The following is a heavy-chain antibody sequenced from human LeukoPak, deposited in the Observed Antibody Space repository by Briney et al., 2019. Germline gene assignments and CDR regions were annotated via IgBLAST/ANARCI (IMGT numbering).Heavy chain of an antibody. V-gene: IGHV1-2*02. CDR3: ARDRGSYDY. CDR2: INPNNGGT. D-gene: IGHD1-26*01. J-gene: IGHJ4*02. CDR1: GYTFTGYN. Sequence: ASLKVSCKASGYTFTGYNMHWVRQAPGPGLEWMGWINPNNGGTNYAQKFQGRVTMTRDTSISTAYMDLSRLSSDDAPVYYCARDRGSYDYWGEGTLVTVSS.